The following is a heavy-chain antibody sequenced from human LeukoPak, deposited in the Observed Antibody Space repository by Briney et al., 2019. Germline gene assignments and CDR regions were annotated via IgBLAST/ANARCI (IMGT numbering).Heavy chain of an antibody. CDR2: ISYDGSNK. V-gene: IGHV3-30*03. Sequence: GGSLRLSCAASGFTFSNAWMSWVRQAPGKGLEWVAVISYDGSNKYYADSVKGRFTISRDNSKNTLYLQMNSLRAEDTAVYYCARELIAWGQGTLVTVSS. CDR1: GFTFSNAW. CDR3: ARELIA. J-gene: IGHJ4*02. D-gene: IGHD2-8*01.